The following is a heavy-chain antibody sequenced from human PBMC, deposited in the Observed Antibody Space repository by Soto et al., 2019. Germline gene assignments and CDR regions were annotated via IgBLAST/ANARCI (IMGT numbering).Heavy chain of an antibody. CDR3: AKDSITTDFFSPVDY. J-gene: IGHJ4*02. CDR2: ISYDGSSK. D-gene: IGHD3-3*01. CDR1: GFNFSSYG. Sequence: PGGPMRLSCAASGFNFSSYGMHWVRQAPGKGLEWVAVISYDGSSKYYADSVKGRVTISRDNYKKTLYLQMNSLRAEVTAVYYFAKDSITTDFFSPVDYLVQGTLVTGS. V-gene: IGHV3-30*18.